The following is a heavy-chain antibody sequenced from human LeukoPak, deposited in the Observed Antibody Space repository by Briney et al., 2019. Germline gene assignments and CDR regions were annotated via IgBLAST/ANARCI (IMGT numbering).Heavy chain of an antibody. CDR3: ALGQIQPLDY. CDR2: INHSGST. V-gene: IGHV4-34*01. D-gene: IGHD3-16*01. Sequence: SGTLSLTCAVYGGSFSGYYWSWIRQPPGKGLEWIGEINHSGSTNYNPSLKSRVTISVDTSKNQFSLKLSSVTAADTAVYYCALGQIQPLDYWGQGTLVTVSS. J-gene: IGHJ4*02. CDR1: GGSFSGYY.